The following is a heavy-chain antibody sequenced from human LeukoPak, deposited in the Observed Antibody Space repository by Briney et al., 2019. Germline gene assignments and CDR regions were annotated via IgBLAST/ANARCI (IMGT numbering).Heavy chain of an antibody. CDR2: IYYSGST. CDR1: GGSISSGGYY. Sequence: SQTLSLTCTVSGGSISSGGYYWSWIRQPPGKGLEWIGYIYYSGSTNYNPSLKSRVTISVDTSKNQFSLKLSSVTAADTAVYYCARDGGDGYIPEYYFDYWGQGTLVTVSS. D-gene: IGHD5-24*01. CDR3: ARDGGDGYIPEYYFDY. J-gene: IGHJ4*02. V-gene: IGHV4-61*08.